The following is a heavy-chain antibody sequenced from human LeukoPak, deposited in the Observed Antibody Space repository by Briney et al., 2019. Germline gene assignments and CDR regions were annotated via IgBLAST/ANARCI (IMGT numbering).Heavy chain of an antibody. J-gene: IGHJ4*02. D-gene: IGHD6-13*01. CDR2: IYHSGST. Sequence: SETLSLTCAVSGGSISSGGYSWSWIRQPPGKGLELIGYIYHSGSTYYNPSLKSRVTISVDRSKNQFSLKLSSVTAADTGVYSCARVPSSSWPYYFDYWGQGTLVTVSS. V-gene: IGHV4-30-2*01. CDR3: ARVPSSSWPYYFDY. CDR1: GGSISSGGYS.